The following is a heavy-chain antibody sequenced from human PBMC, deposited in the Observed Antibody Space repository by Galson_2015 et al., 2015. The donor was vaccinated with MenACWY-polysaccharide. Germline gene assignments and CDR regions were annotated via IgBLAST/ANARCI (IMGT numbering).Heavy chain of an antibody. CDR3: ARQNLDYDFWSGYYPTNFYC. Sequence: SLRLSCAASEFTFSSYEMSWVRQAPGEGLEWVSCISTNSTYTYYADSVKGRFTISRDNAKNTVYLEMNSLAAEDTAVYYCARQNLDYDFWSGYYPTNFYCWGQGTLVTVSS. CDR1: EFTFSSYE. CDR2: ISTNSTYT. V-gene: IGHV3-21*01. J-gene: IGHJ4*02. D-gene: IGHD3-3*01.